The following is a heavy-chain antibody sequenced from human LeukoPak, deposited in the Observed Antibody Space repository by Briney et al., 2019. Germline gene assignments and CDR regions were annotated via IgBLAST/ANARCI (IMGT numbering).Heavy chain of an antibody. CDR2: ISSEGFT. D-gene: IGHD2-15*01. CDR3: ARGRGGD. V-gene: IGHV3-53*01. Sequence: GGSLRLSCAVAGVAVNSYFMGWVRQAPGKGLEWVSLISSEGFTYYADSVKGRSTISRDNSKNTLYLQMNSLRAEDTAFYYCARGRGGDWGQGALVTVSS. CDR1: GVAVNSYF. J-gene: IGHJ4*02.